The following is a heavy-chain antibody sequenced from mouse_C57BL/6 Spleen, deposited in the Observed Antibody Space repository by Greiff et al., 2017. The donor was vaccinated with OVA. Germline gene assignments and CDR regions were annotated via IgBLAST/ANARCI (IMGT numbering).Heavy chain of an antibody. D-gene: IGHD2-5*01. CDR2: IYPRSGNT. V-gene: IGHV1-81*01. CDR1: GYTFTSYG. Sequence: QVQLQQSGAELARPGASVKLSCKASGYTFTSYGISWVKQRTGQGLEWIGEIYPRSGNTYYNAKFKGKATLTADKSSSTAYMELRSLTSEDSAVYFCARRGAYYSNVAYWGQGTLVTVSA. J-gene: IGHJ3*01. CDR3: ARRGAYYSNVAY.